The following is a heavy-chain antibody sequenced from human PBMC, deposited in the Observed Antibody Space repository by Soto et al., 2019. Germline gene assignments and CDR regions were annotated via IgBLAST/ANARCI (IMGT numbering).Heavy chain of an antibody. J-gene: IGHJ4*02. Sequence: QVQLVQSGAEVKKPGASVKVSCKASGYTFTSYGISWVRQAPGQGLEWMGWISAYNGNTNYAQKLQGRVTMTTDTATSTDYMELRSLRSDATAVYYCARDPDCSGGSCYSRLLDYWGQGTLVTVSS. V-gene: IGHV1-18*01. CDR1: GYTFTSYG. D-gene: IGHD2-15*01. CDR3: ARDPDCSGGSCYSRLLDY. CDR2: ISAYNGNT.